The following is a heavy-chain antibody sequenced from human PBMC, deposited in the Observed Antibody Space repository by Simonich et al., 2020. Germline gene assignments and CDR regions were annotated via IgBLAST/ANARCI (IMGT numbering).Heavy chain of an antibody. V-gene: IGHV3-21*01. D-gene: IGHD6-19*01. CDR3: ARWIAVAGTGAYGMDV. Sequence: EVQLVESGGGLVKPGGSLRLSCAASGFTFSSYSMNWVRQAPGKGLEWVSSISSSSSYKYYADSVKGRFTISRDNAKTSLYLQMNSLRAEDTAVYYCARWIAVAGTGAYGMDVWGQGTTVTVSS. J-gene: IGHJ6*02. CDR1: GFTFSSYS. CDR2: ISSSSSYK.